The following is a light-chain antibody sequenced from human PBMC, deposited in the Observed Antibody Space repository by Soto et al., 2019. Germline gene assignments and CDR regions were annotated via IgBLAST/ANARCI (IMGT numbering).Light chain of an antibody. CDR3: QQYGSSPPT. CDR1: QSVSSSY. V-gene: IGKV3-20*01. CDR2: GAS. Sequence: EIVLTQSPGTLSLSPGERATLSCRASQSVSSSYLAWYQQKPGQAPRLLIYGASSRATGIPDRFSGSGFGTDFTLTISRLEPEDFAVYYCQQYGSSPPTFGQGTKVDI. J-gene: IGKJ1*01.